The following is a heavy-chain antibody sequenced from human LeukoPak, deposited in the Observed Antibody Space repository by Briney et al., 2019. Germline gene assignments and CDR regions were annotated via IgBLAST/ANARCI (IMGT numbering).Heavy chain of an antibody. CDR2: IRYDGSNK. CDR1: GFTFSSYG. Sequence: QPGGSLRLSCAASGFTFSSYGMHWVRQAPGKGLEWVAFIRYDGSNKYYADSVKGRFTISRDNSKNTLYLQMNSLRAEDTAVYYCATLEQQLVFTFDYWGQGTLVTVSS. V-gene: IGHV3-30*02. D-gene: IGHD6-13*01. CDR3: ATLEQQLVFTFDY. J-gene: IGHJ4*02.